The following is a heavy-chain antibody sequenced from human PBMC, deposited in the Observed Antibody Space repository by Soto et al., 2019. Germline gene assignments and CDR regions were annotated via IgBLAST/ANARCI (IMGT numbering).Heavy chain of an antibody. CDR2: ISYDGSNK. J-gene: IGHJ4*02. CDR3: AKLWITTFFDY. Sequence: VGSLRLSCAASGFTFSSYGMHWVRQAPGKGLEWVAVISYDGSNKYYADSVKGRFTISRDNSKNTLYLQMNSLRAEDTAVYYCAKLWITTFFDYWGQGTLVTVSS. CDR1: GFTFSSYG. D-gene: IGHD3-22*01. V-gene: IGHV3-30*18.